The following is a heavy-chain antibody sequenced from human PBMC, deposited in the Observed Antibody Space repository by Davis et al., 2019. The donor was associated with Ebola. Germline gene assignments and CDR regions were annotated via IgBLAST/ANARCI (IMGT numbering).Heavy chain of an antibody. J-gene: IGHJ5*02. Sequence: ASVKVSCKASGYTFTTYDINWVRQATGQGLEWMGWMNPSSGNTGYAQKFQGRVTMTRDTSITTAYMELSSLSFDDTAVYFCTRGIARRQLGSWFDPWGQGTPVTVSS. D-gene: IGHD6-6*01. CDR3: TRGIARRQLGSWFDP. V-gene: IGHV1-8*01. CDR2: MNPSSGNT. CDR1: GYTFTTYD.